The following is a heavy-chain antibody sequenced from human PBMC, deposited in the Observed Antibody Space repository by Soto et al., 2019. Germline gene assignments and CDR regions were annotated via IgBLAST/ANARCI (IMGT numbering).Heavy chain of an antibody. J-gene: IGHJ5*02. CDR3: ARQRGDYYDSSGYFFWFDP. Sequence: SETLSLTCPVSGCSISSSSYYWGWIRQPPGKGLEWIGSIYYSGSTYYNPSLKSRVTISVDTSKNQFSLKLSSVTAADTAVYYCARQRGDYYDSSGYFFWFDPWGQGTLVTVSS. CDR1: GCSISSSSYY. CDR2: IYYSGST. V-gene: IGHV4-39*01. D-gene: IGHD3-22*01.